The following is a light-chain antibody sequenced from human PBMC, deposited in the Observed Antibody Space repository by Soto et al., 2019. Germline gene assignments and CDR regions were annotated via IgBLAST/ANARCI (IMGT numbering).Light chain of an antibody. J-gene: IGLJ1*01. CDR3: SSYTSSSTLYV. Sequence: QSVLTQPASVSGSPGQSIAISCTGTSSDVGGYNYVSWYQQHPGKAPKLMIYDVSNRPSGVSNRFSGSESGNPASLPISGLQAVDEADYYCSSYTSSSTLYVFGTGTKVTVL. CDR1: SSDVGGYNY. CDR2: DVS. V-gene: IGLV2-14*01.